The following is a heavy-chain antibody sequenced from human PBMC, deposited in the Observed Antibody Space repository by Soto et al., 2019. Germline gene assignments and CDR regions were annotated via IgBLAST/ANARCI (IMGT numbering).Heavy chain of an antibody. CDR2: IKFDESVK. V-gene: IGHV3-7*03. D-gene: IGHD2-2*01. CDR1: GFTFSDYW. CDR3: VKDGGYCSSATCYSPRNHYFDS. J-gene: IGHJ4*02. Sequence: GGSLRLSCVASGFTFSDYWMSWVRQAPGKGPEWVANIKFDESVKQYVDSVRGRFSISRDNFRNSLFLQMNSLRAGDTAIYYCVKDGGYCSSATCYSPRNHYFDSWGQGTQVTVSS.